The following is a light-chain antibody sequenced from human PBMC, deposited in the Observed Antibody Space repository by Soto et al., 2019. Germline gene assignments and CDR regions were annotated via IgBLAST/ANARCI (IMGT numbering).Light chain of an antibody. CDR3: HQRAGWPPT. CDR1: QSVPSKY. Sequence: EIVLTQSPGTLSLSPGERATLSCRASQSVPSKYLAWYQQNPGQAPRLLIYGASNRATGIPDKFSGSGSGTDFTLTINSLEPEDFAVYFCHQRAGWPPTFGGGTKVDIK. J-gene: IGKJ4*01. V-gene: IGKV3-20*01. CDR2: GAS.